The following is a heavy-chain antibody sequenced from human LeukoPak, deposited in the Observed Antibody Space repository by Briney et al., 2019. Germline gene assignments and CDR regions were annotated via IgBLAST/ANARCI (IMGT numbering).Heavy chain of an antibody. D-gene: IGHD6-6*01. V-gene: IGHV4-30-4*01. CDR2: IFYLGNT. CDR1: GGSISSGNYY. Sequence: NTSETLSLTCTVSGGSISSGNYYWSWIRQPPGKGLEWIGYIFYLGNTYYTPFLKSRVTISVDTSKNQFSLKLSSVTAADTAVYYCARKYPDHWFDPWGQGTLVTVSS. CDR3: ARKYPDHWFDP. J-gene: IGHJ5*02.